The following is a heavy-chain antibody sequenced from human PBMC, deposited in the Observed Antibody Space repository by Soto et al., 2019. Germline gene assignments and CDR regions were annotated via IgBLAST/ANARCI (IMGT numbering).Heavy chain of an antibody. CDR1: GFTFSSYS. J-gene: IGHJ4*02. CDR2: ISYDGNTK. V-gene: IGHV3-30*18. D-gene: IGHD3-10*01. Sequence: QVQLVESGGGVVQPGRSLRLSCAVSGFTFSSYSIHWVRQAPGKGLEWVAVISYDGNTKDYADSVKGRFTISRDNSKNTLYLQMNSLRAEDTAVYYCAKLAGVIDYGDFWGQGTLVTVSS. CDR3: AKLAGVIDYGDF.